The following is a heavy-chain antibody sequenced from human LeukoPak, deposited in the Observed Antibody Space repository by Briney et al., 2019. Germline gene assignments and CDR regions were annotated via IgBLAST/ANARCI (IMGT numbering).Heavy chain of an antibody. Sequence: ASVKVSCKASGYTFTRNYMHWVRKAPGQGLEWMGIINPSGGSTSYAQKFQGRVTMTRDTSTSTVYMELSSLRSEDTAVYYCARVANQTFDIWGQGTMVTVSS. D-gene: IGHD2-21*01. J-gene: IGHJ3*02. CDR3: ARVANQTFDI. CDR1: GYTFTRNY. CDR2: INPSGGST. V-gene: IGHV1-46*01.